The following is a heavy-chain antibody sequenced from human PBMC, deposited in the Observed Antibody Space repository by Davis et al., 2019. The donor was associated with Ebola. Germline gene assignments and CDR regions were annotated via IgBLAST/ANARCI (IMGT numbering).Heavy chain of an antibody. D-gene: IGHD1-14*01. CDR2: INAGNGNT. J-gene: IGHJ4*02. CDR3: ASNRMGVNTPFDY. V-gene: IGHV1-3*01. Sequence: ASVKVSCKASGYTFTNYAIHWVRQAPGQRLEWMGWINAGNGNTKYSQKLQGSVSITRDTSASTAYMALSSLRSEDTAVYYCASNRMGVNTPFDYWGQGTLVTVSS. CDR1: GYTFTNYA.